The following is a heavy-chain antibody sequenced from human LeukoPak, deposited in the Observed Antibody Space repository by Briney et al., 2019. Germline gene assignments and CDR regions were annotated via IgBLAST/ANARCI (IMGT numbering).Heavy chain of an antibody. Sequence: PSETLSLTCTVSGGSISSHYWSWIQQPPGKGLEWIGYIYYSGSTNYNPSLKSRVTISVDTSKNQFSLKLSSVTAADTAVYYCARVEYSSSWPYYYYMDVWGKGTTVTVSS. V-gene: IGHV4-59*11. CDR2: IYYSGST. J-gene: IGHJ6*03. D-gene: IGHD6-13*01. CDR1: GGSISSHY. CDR3: ARVEYSSSWPYYYYMDV.